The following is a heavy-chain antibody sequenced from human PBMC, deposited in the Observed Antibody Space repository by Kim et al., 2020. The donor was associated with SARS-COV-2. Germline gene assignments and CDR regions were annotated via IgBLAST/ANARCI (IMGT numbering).Heavy chain of an antibody. J-gene: IGHJ3*02. D-gene: IGHD3-22*01. CDR1: GYTFSIYW. V-gene: IGHV5-10-1*01. Sequence: GESLKISCQGSGYTFSIYWISWVRQLPGKGLEWMGRIDPSDAYTNYSPSFEGHVTISANKSINTAFLQWTTLQASDTAIYYCARHGDHHYDSSGYGFDIWGQGTMVTVSS. CDR2: IDPSDAYT. CDR3: ARHGDHHYDSSGYGFDI.